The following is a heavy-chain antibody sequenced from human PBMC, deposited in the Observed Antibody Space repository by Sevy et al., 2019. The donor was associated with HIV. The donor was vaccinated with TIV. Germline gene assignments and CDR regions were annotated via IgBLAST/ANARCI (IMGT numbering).Heavy chain of an antibody. J-gene: IGHJ6*02. V-gene: IGHV1-2*02. CDR2: INPNSGGT. Sequence: ASVKVSCKASGYTFTGYYMHWVRQAPGQGLEWMGWINPNSGGTNYAQKFQGRVTMTRDTSISTAYRELSRLRSDDTAVYYCARDRLGSSTSCDSCYYGMDVWGQGTTVTVSS. CDR3: ARDRLGSSTSCDSCYYGMDV. CDR1: GYTFTGYY. D-gene: IGHD2-2*02.